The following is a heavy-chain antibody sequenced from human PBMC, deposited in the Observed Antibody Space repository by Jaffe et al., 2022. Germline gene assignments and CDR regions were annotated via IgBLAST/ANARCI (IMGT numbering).Heavy chain of an antibody. CDR2: INPSGGST. D-gene: IGHD2-2*01. J-gene: IGHJ6*03. V-gene: IGHV1-46*01. Sequence: QVQLVQSGAEVKKPGASVKVSCKASGYTFTSYYMHWVRQAPGQGLEWMGIINPSGGSTSYAQKFQGRVTMTRDTSTSTVYMELSSLRSEDTAVYYCARDGIVVVPAAPHPSAQYYYYYYYMDVWGKGTTVTVSS. CDR3: ARDGIVVVPAAPHPSAQYYYYYYYMDV. CDR1: GYTFTSYY.